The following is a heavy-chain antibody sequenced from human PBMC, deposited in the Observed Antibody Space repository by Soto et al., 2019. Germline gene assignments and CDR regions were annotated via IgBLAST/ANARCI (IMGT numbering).Heavy chain of an antibody. Sequence: EVQLVESGRGLVQPGGSLRLSCEASGFTFSTYSMNWVRQAPGKGLEWLSYISTGSSTIYYADSVKGRFTVSRDNAKNSLYLQMNSLRDEDTAVYYCARVYYDILTGFYIWYFDLWGRGALVTVSS. J-gene: IGHJ2*01. CDR3: ARVYYDILTGFYIWYFDL. D-gene: IGHD3-9*01. V-gene: IGHV3-48*02. CDR1: GFTFSTYS. CDR2: ISTGSSTI.